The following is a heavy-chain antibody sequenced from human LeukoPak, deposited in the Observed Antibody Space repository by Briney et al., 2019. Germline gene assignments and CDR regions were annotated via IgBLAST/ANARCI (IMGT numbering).Heavy chain of an antibody. CDR2: INEDGSEK. Sequence: PGGSLRLSCAASAFTFSRYWTTWVRQAPGKGLEWVANINEDGSEKYYLDSVRGRFTISRDNAKNSLYLQMDSLSAEDTAVYYCARPSFTQGSYFDYWGQGTLVTVSS. CDR3: ARPSFTQGSYFDY. CDR1: AFTFSRYW. J-gene: IGHJ4*02. D-gene: IGHD2-15*01. V-gene: IGHV3-7*01.